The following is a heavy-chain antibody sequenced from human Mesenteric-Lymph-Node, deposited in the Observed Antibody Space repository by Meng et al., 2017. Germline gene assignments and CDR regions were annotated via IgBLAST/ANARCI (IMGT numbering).Heavy chain of an antibody. CDR3: ARGDSSGSSRLPNFDY. J-gene: IGHJ4*02. D-gene: IGHD3-22*01. V-gene: IGHV4-4*02. CDR2: IYHSGST. CDR1: GGSISSSNW. Sequence: QVQLQESGPGREKSLGPLPLTCAVSGGSISSSNWWSWVRQPPGKGRGWVGEIYHSGSTNYNPSLKSRVTISVDKSKNQFSLKLSSVTAADTAVYYCARGDSSGSSRLPNFDYWGQGTLVTVSS.